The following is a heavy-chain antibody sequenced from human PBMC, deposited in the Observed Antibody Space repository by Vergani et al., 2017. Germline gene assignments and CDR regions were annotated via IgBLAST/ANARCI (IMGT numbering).Heavy chain of an antibody. V-gene: IGHV1-69-2*01. Sequence: EVQLVQSGAEVKKPGATMKISCKVSGYTFTDHFMHWVKQAPGQGLEWMGLVDPEDGETIYAEKFKGRVTIASDTTTDPGHLELSSLRSEDTDVYYCATPQTVTTGGMEVWGQGTTVIVSS. CDR1: GYTFTDHF. CDR3: ATPQTVTTGGMEV. CDR2: VDPEDGET. J-gene: IGHJ6*02. D-gene: IGHD4-17*01.